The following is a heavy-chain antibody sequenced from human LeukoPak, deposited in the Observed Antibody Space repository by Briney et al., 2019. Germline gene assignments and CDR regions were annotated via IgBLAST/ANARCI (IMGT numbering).Heavy chain of an antibody. D-gene: IGHD1-26*01. J-gene: IGHJ4*02. CDR2: FDPEDGET. Sequence: ASVKVSCKVSGYTLTELSMHWVRQAPGKGLEWMGGFDPEDGETIYAQKFQGRVTMTEDTFTDTAYMELSSLRSEDTAVYYCATSLVGATMDGGFDYWGQGTLVTVSS. V-gene: IGHV1-24*01. CDR3: ATSLVGATMDGGFDY. CDR1: GYTLTELS.